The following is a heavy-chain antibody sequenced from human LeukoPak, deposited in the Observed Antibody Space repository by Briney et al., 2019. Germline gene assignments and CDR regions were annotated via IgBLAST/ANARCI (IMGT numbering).Heavy chain of an antibody. V-gene: IGHV3-7*04. CDR2: IKEDGSEK. CDR3: ARGGFYPDY. D-gene: IGHD1-26*01. J-gene: IGHJ4*02. CDR1: GFTFSSYW. Sequence: PGGSLRLSCAASGFTFSSYWMTWVRQAPGKGLEWVANIKEDGSEKYYVDSVKGRFTISRDNAKNSLYLQMDSLRAEDTALYYCARGGFYPDYWGQGTLITVSS.